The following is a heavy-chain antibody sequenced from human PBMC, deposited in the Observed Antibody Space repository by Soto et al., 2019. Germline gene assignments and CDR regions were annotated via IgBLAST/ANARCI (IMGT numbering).Heavy chain of an antibody. V-gene: IGHV3-30-3*01. CDR3: ARDLGAYSSSGRYYYGMDV. D-gene: IGHD6-13*01. Sequence: QVQLVESGGGVVQPGRSLRLSCAASGFTFSSYAMHWVRQAPGIGLEWVAVISYDGSNTYYADSVKGRFTISRDNSKNTLYLQMNSLRAEDTAAYYCARDLGAYSSSGRYYYGMDVWGQGTTVTVSS. CDR1: GFTFSSYA. J-gene: IGHJ6*02. CDR2: ISYDGSNT.